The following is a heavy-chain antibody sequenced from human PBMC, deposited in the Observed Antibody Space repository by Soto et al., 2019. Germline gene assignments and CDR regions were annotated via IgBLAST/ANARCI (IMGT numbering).Heavy chain of an antibody. Sequence: EVQLVESGGGLVKPGESLRLSCAASGFTFNDFSMNWVRQAAGRGPEWVSSIDTTSGYIYYAASVKGRFTISRDNAKNALYLQMYSLRADDTAVYNCVRDIGLYFRSAYLDVWGRGTTVTVSS. J-gene: IGHJ6*03. CDR1: GFTFNDFS. CDR3: VRDIGLYFRSAYLDV. CDR2: IDTTSGYI. V-gene: IGHV3-21*01. D-gene: IGHD3-9*01.